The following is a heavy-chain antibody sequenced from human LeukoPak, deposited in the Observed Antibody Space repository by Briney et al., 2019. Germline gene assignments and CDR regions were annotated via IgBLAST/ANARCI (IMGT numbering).Heavy chain of an antibody. J-gene: IGHJ4*02. CDR2: ISYDGSNK. Sequence: PTGGSLRLSCAASGFTFSSYAMHWVRQAPGRGLEWVAVISYDGSNKYYADTVKGRFTISRDNSKTTLYLQMNSLRAEDTAVYYCARDFPYYYDSSGYSLHYWGQGTLVTVSS. CDR1: GFTFSSYA. V-gene: IGHV3-30*04. D-gene: IGHD3-22*01. CDR3: ARDFPYYYDSSGYSLHY.